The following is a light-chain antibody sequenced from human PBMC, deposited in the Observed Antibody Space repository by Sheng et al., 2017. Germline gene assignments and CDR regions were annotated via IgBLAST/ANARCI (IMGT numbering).Light chain of an antibody. J-gene: IGKJ3*01. Sequence: EIVLTQSPGTLSLSPGERATLSCRAGQSVGYIYLAWYQQKPGQAPRLLIYGTSSRATGIPDRFSGSGSGTDFALTISRLEPEDFAVYFCQQYHTPPFTFGPGTKVDMK. CDR3: QQYHTPPFT. CDR1: QSVGYIY. V-gene: IGKV3-20*01. CDR2: GTS.